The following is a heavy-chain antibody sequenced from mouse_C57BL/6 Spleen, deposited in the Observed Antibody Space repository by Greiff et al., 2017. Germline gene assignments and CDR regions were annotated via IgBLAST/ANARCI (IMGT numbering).Heavy chain of an antibody. CDR3: ARFTTVVARYFDV. CDR2: INPNNGGT. V-gene: IGHV1-26*01. Sequence: VQLQQSGPELVKPGASVKISCKASGYTFTDYYMNWVKQSHGKSLEWIGDINPNNGGTSYNQKFKGKATLTVDKSSSTAYMELRSLTSEDSAVYYCARFTTVVARYFDVWGTGTTVTVAS. J-gene: IGHJ1*03. D-gene: IGHD1-1*01. CDR1: GYTFTDYY.